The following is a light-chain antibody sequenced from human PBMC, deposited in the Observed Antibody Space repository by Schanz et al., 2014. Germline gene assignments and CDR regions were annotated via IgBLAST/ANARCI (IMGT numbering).Light chain of an antibody. V-gene: IGKV3-11*01. J-gene: IGKJ2*01. CDR2: DAS. Sequence: EIVLTQSPATLSLSPGDRATLSCRASQSVSSFLAWYQQKRGQAPRLLIYDASNRATGIPARFSGSGSGADFTLTISSLQSEDSAVYYCQQYNYWPDTFGQGTKLEIK. CDR3: QQYNYWPDT. CDR1: QSVSSF.